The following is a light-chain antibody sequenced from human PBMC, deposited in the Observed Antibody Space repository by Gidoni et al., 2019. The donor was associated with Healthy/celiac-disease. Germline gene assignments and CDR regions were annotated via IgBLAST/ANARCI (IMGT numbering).Light chain of an antibody. V-gene: IGKV3-15*01. Sequence: EIVMTQSPATLSVSPGERATLSCRASQSVSSNLAWYQQKPGQAPRLLIYGASTRATGIPARFSGSGSGTEFTLTISSLQSEDFAVYYCQQYNNWPWGGSVGQGTKLEIK. J-gene: IGKJ2*03. CDR1: QSVSSN. CDR3: QQYNNWPWGGS. CDR2: GAS.